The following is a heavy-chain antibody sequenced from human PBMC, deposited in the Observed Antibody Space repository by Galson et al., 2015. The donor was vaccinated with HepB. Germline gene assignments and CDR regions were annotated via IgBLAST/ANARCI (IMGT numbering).Heavy chain of an antibody. CDR2: ISAYNGNT. V-gene: IGHV1-18*01. J-gene: IGHJ4*02. CDR3: ASHHLLYSTGWYHFEY. CDR1: GYTFTSYG. Sequence: SVKVSCKASGYTFTSYGISWVRQAPGQGLEWMGWISAYNGNTNYAQRFQGRVTMADDTSTDTAYMELSTLSSEDTAVYYCASHHLLYSTGWYHFEYWGQGTLVTVSS. D-gene: IGHD6-19*01.